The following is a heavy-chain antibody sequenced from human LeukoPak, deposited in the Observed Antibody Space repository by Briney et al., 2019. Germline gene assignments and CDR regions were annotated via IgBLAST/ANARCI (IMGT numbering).Heavy chain of an antibody. V-gene: IGHV3-49*03. CDR1: GFTFGDYA. CDR2: IRSKAYGGTT. D-gene: IGHD3-22*01. Sequence: PGGSLRLSCTASGFTFGDYAMSWFRQAPGKGLEWVGFIRSKAYGGTTEYAASVKGRFTISRDDSKSIAYLQMNSLKTEDTAVYYCTRGDSSGPEPVDYWGQGTLVTVSS. CDR3: TRGDSSGPEPVDY. J-gene: IGHJ4*02.